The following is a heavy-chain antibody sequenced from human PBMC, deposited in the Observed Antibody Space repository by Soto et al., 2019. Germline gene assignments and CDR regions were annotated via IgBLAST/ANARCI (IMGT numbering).Heavy chain of an antibody. J-gene: IGHJ3*02. CDR2: IWYDGSNK. CDR3: ARDSRLGPYYAFDI. CDR1: GFTFSSYG. V-gene: IGHV3-33*01. Sequence: QVQLVESGGGVVQPRRSLRLSCAASGFTFSSYGMHWVRQAPGKGLEWVAVIWYDGSNKYYADSVKGRFTISRDNSKNTLYLQMNSLRAEDTAAYYCARDSRLGPYYAFDIWGQGTMVTVSS. D-gene: IGHD6-13*01.